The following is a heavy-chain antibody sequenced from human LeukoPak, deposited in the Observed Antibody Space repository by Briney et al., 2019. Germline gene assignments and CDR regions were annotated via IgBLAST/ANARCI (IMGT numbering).Heavy chain of an antibody. CDR1: GVTVSSKY. CDR2: IYNGGST. Sequence: PGGSLTLSCAASGVTVSSKYMSWVRQPPGKGLEWVSVIYNGGSTYYADSVKSRFTISIDNSKNTLYLQMNTLRAEDTAVYYCARRCSSTSCDGFDYWGQGTLVTVSS. CDR3: ARRCSSTSCDGFDY. J-gene: IGHJ4*02. V-gene: IGHV3-53*01. D-gene: IGHD2-2*01.